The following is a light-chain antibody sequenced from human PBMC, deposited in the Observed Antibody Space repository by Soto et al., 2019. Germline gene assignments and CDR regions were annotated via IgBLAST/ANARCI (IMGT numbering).Light chain of an antibody. CDR2: SVS. Sequence: EMVLTQSPGTLSLSPGDRSTLSCRGSQSVSKDYVAWVQRKPGQTPRLXIYSVSSRDTEIPDRFSGSESGTDCTRTISRLEPEDVAMDYCLHHGSSMWTFGQGTKVDIK. J-gene: IGKJ1*01. CDR3: LHHGSSMWT. V-gene: IGKV3-20*01. CDR1: QSVSKDY.